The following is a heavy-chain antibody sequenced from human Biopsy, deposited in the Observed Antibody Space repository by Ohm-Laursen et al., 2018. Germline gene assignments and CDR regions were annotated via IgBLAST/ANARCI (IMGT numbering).Heavy chain of an antibody. D-gene: IGHD3-22*01. J-gene: IGHJ6*02. CDR2: TYYRTKLYS. Sequence: QTLSLTCALSGDSVSNNDAAWNWIRQSPSRGLEWLGRTYYRTKLYSDSAVSVKSRITISVDTSKNQFSLHLKSVSPDDTAVYYCVRGVDYYDPYHYYALDVWGQGTTVTVSS. V-gene: IGHV6-1*01. CDR3: VRGVDYYDPYHYYALDV. CDR1: GDSVSNNDAA.